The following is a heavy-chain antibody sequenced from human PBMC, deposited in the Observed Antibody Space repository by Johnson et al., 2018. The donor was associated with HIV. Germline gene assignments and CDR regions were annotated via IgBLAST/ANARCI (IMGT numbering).Heavy chain of an antibody. CDR1: GFTFSSYD. CDR3: ARANDLSAFDI. CDR2: IGTAGDP. J-gene: IGHJ3*02. Sequence: VQLVESGGGLVQPGGSLRLSCAASGFTFSSYDMHWVRQATGKGLEWVSAIGTAGDPYYPGSVTGRFTNSRENAKNSLYLQMSSLRAGDTAVYYCARANDLSAFDIWGQGTMVTVSS. V-gene: IGHV3-13*05. D-gene: IGHD1-1*01.